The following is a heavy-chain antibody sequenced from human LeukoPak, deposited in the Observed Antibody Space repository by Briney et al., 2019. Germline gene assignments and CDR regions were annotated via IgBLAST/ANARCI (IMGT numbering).Heavy chain of an antibody. CDR2: ISATAT. J-gene: IGHJ5*02. CDR3: AKGQGSGSYPLDH. Sequence: PGGSLRLSCAASGFTFSSYAMSWVRQAPGKGLEWVSLISATATYYADSVKGRFTISRDISRNTLYLQMNSLRADDTAVYYCAKGQGSGSYPLDHWGQGTLVTVSS. D-gene: IGHD3-16*02. V-gene: IGHV3-23*01. CDR1: GFTFSSYA.